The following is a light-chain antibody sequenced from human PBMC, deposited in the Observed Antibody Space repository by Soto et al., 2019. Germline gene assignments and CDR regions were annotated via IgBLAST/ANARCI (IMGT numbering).Light chain of an antibody. CDR1: SSDVGGYNY. V-gene: IGLV2-8*01. J-gene: IGLJ2*01. CDR3: SSYAGSNNWGV. CDR2: EVS. Sequence: QSALTQPPSASGSPGQSVTISCTGTSSDVGGYNYVSWYQQHPGKAPKLMIYEVSKRPSGVPDRFSGSKSGNTASLTVSGLQAEDEADYYGSSYAGSNNWGVFGGGTKLTVL.